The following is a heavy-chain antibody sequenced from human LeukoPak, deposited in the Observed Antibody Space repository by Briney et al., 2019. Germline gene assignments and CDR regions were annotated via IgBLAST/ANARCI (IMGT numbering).Heavy chain of an antibody. D-gene: IGHD5-24*01. CDR1: GGSISSYY. CDR2: IYYSGST. Sequence: SETLSLPCTVSGGSISSYYWNWIRQPPGKGLEWIGYIYYSGSTNYNSSLKSRVTISVDTSKNQFSLKLSSVTAADTAVYYCAGRLWRRDGYNLSAFDIWGQGTMVTVSS. J-gene: IGHJ3*02. V-gene: IGHV4-59*01. CDR3: AGRLWRRDGYNLSAFDI.